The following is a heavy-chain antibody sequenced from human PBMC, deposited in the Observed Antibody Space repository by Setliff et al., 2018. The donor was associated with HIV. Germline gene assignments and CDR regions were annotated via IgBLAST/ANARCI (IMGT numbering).Heavy chain of an antibody. CDR2: IYHTGGT. Sequence: PSETLSLTCSVSGASISTGEYYWSWVRQYPGRGLEWIGYIYHTGGTSYNPSLRSRLSVSLDTSRSQFSLKLTSVTAADTAIYYCARRIAVAKYYFDFWGQGTLVTVSS. V-gene: IGHV4-30-4*01. CDR1: GASISTGEYY. J-gene: IGHJ4*02. CDR3: ARRIAVAKYYFDF. D-gene: IGHD6-19*01.